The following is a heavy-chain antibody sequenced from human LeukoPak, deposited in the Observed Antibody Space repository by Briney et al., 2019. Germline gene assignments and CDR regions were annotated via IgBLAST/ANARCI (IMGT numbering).Heavy chain of an antibody. D-gene: IGHD3-22*01. V-gene: IGHV1-69*02. J-gene: IGHJ3*02. Sequence: ASVKVSCKASGGTFSSYTISWVRQAPGQGLERMGRIIPILGIANYAQKFQGRVTITADKSTSTAYMELSSLRSEDTAVYYCARALPGRITMIVVGGGAFDIWGQGTMVTVSS. CDR3: ARALPGRITMIVVGGGAFDI. CDR2: IIPILGIA. CDR1: GGTFSSYT.